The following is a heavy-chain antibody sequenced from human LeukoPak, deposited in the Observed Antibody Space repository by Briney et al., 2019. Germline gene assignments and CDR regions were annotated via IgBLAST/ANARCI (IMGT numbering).Heavy chain of an antibody. CDR3: ARDQPQWYYDFWSGPDAFDI. CDR2: ISSSGSTI. Sequence: GGSLRLSCAASGFTFSDYYMSWIRQAPGKGLEWVSYISSSGSTIYYADSVKGRFTISRDNAKNSLYLQMNSLRAEDTAVYYCARDQPQWYYDFWSGPDAFDIWGQGTMVTVSS. CDR1: GFTFSDYY. V-gene: IGHV3-11*04. D-gene: IGHD3-3*01. J-gene: IGHJ3*02.